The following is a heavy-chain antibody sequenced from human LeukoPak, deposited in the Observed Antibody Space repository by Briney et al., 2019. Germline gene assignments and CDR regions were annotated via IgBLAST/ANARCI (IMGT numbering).Heavy chain of an antibody. CDR2: ISWNSGSI. J-gene: IGHJ4*02. Sequence: GGSLRLSCAASGFTFDDYAMHWFRQAPGKGLEWVSGISWNSGSIGYADSVKGRFTISRDNAKNSLYLQMNSLRAEDTALYYCAKGIVRDGYNCDYWGQGTLVTVSS. V-gene: IGHV3-9*01. CDR1: GFTFDDYA. D-gene: IGHD5-24*01. CDR3: AKGIVRDGYNCDY.